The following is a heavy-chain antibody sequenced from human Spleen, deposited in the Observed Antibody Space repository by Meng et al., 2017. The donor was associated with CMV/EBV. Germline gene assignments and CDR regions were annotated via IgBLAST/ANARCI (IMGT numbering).Heavy chain of an antibody. V-gene: IGHV3-20*03. CDR1: GFTFDDSG. Sequence: SGFTFDDSGMSWVRRSPGKGLGWVAAITWNGDDTDYAESVKGRFTISRDNAKNSLHLQMNSVRAEDTALYYCARDVRLMDDYWYFDLWGRGTLVTVSS. CDR3: ARDVRLMDDYWYFDL. J-gene: IGHJ2*01. CDR2: ITWNGDDT. D-gene: IGHD3/OR15-3a*01.